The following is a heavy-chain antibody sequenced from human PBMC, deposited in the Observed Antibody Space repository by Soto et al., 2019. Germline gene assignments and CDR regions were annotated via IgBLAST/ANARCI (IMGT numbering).Heavy chain of an antibody. CDR2: IHHSGRT. CDR1: GDSISSDKW. D-gene: IGHD2-21*02. V-gene: IGHV4-4*02. J-gene: IGHJ4*02. Sequence: QVQLQESGPGLVKPSGTLSLTCAVSGDSISSDKWWSWVRQPPGKGLEWIGEIHHSGRTNYNPSLKRRVTILVETSKNQVSLELSSMTAADTAVYYCARGGDWQFDYWGQGTLVTVSS. CDR3: ARGGDWQFDY.